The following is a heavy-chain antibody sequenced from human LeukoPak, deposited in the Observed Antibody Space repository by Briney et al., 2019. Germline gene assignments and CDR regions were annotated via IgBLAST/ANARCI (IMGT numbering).Heavy chain of an antibody. CDR1: GYTFTSYY. J-gene: IGHJ4*02. CDR3: ARGYSSGFDY. V-gene: IGHV1-46*01. Sequence: GASVKVSCKASGYTFTSYYMHWVRQAPGQGLEWMGMIIPSDRSTVYAQKFQGRVTVTRDTSTSTVYLELRSLRSEDTAVYYCARGYSSGFDYWGQGTLVTVSS. CDR2: IIPSDRST. D-gene: IGHD6-19*01.